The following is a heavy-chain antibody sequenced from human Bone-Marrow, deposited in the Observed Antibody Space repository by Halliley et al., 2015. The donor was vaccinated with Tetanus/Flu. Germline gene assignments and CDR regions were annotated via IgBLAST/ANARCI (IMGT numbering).Heavy chain of an antibody. Sequence: KGLEWVSFIYSGGSPYYADSVKGRFTIPRDNPKNTLFLQMSDLRAEDTAVYYCSGTNNLPGDYWGQGTLVSVSS. D-gene: IGHD1-20*01. V-gene: IGHV3-66*01. CDR2: IYSGGSP. J-gene: IGHJ4*02. CDR3: SGTNNLPGDY.